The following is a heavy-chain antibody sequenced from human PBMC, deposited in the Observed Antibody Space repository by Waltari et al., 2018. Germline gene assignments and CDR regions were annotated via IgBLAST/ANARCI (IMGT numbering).Heavy chain of an antibody. D-gene: IGHD6-13*01. Sequence: EVQVVESGGGLVQPGGSLRLPGAASGFSFRRSWMTWVRQAPGKGLEWVANIKTDGSETYYVDSVKGRFTISRDNTKNSLYLQMSSLRAEDTAVYYCAIGGVETSWYWRYWGQGTLVTVSS. CDR1: GFSFRRSW. CDR3: AIGGVETSWYWRY. V-gene: IGHV3-7*01. CDR2: IKTDGSET. J-gene: IGHJ4*02.